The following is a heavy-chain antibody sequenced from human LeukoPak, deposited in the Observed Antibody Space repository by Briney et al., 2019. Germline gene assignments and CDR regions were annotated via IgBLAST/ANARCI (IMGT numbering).Heavy chain of an antibody. V-gene: IGHV1-18*01. J-gene: IGHJ4*02. CDR3: ARDGDYYGSGSSHDY. CDR2: ISTYNVNT. Sequence: ASEEVSCKASGYTFTSYGISWVRQGPGQGLEWMGWISTYNVNTNYAQKLQGRVTMTTDTSTSTGYMELRGLRSDDTAVYYCARDGDYYGSGSSHDYWGQGTLVT. D-gene: IGHD3-10*01. CDR1: GYTFTSYG.